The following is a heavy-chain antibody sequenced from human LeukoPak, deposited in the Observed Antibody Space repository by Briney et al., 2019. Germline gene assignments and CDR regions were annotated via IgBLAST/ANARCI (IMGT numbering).Heavy chain of an antibody. Sequence: KPGGSLRLSCAASGFTFTSYGISWVRQAPGQGLEWMGWISAYNGNTNYAQKLQGRVTMTTDTSTSTAYMELRSLRSDDTAVYYCAREVWFGELSERTLDYWGQGTLVTVSS. CDR3: AREVWFGELSERTLDY. V-gene: IGHV1-18*01. J-gene: IGHJ4*02. CDR2: ISAYNGNT. CDR1: GFTFTSYG. D-gene: IGHD3-10*01.